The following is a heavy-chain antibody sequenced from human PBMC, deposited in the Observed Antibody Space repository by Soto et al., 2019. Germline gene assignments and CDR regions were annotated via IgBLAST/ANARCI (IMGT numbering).Heavy chain of an antibody. Sequence: QVQLVQSGAEVKKPGASVKVSCKASGYTFTSYYMHWVRQAPGQGLAWMGIINPSGGSTSYAQKFQVRVTMTSDTSTSTVYMELSSLSSEDTAVYYCASSMVRGSNILGGYWGQGTLVTVSS. V-gene: IGHV1-46*03. CDR3: ASSMVRGSNILGGY. J-gene: IGHJ4*02. CDR1: GYTFTSYY. CDR2: INPSGGST. D-gene: IGHD3-10*01.